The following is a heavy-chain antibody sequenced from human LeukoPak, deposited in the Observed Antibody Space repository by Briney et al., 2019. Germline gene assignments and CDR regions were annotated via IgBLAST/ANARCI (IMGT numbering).Heavy chain of an antibody. V-gene: IGHV4-59*01. J-gene: IGHJ5*02. D-gene: IGHD3-22*01. CDR1: GGSISSYY. CDR3: ARRDSSGYYYWFDP. Sequence: SETLSLTCTVSGGSISSYYWSWIRQPPGKGLEWIGYIYYNGSANYNPSLKSRVTISVDTSKNQFSLKLSSVTAADTAVYYCARRDSSGYYYWFDPWGQGTLVTVSS. CDR2: IYYNGSA.